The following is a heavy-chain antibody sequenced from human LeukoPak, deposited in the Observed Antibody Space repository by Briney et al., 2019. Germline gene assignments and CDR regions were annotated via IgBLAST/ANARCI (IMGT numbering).Heavy chain of an antibody. CDR3: AKYYYDSSGLFDY. V-gene: IGHV3-66*01. CDR2: IYPSGNT. J-gene: IGHJ4*02. CDR1: GFTVSSNY. Sequence: PGGSLRLSCAASGFTVSSNYMSWVRQAPGKGLEWVSIIYPSGNTYYADSVKGRFTISRDNSKNTLYLQMNSLRAEDTAIYYCAKYYYDSSGLFDYWGQGALVTVSS. D-gene: IGHD3-22*01.